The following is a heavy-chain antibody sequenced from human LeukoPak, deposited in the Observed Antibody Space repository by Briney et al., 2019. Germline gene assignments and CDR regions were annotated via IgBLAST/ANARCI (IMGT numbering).Heavy chain of an antibody. J-gene: IGHJ4*02. CDR1: GGSISSYY. CDR2: IYYSGST. CDR3: ARAGYSYGPFHY. D-gene: IGHD5-18*01. V-gene: IGHV4-59*01. Sequence: SETLSLTCTVSGGSISSYYWSWIRQPPGKGLEWIGYIYYSGSTNYNPSLKSRVTISVDTSKNQFSLKLSSVTAADTAVYYCARAGYSYGPFHYWGQGTLVIVSS.